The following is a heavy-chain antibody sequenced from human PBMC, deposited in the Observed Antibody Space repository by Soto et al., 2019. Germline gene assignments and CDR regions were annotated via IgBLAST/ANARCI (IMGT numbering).Heavy chain of an antibody. D-gene: IGHD3-10*01. Sequence: QVQLQESGPGLVKPSETLSLTCTVSGVSVSSGSFYWAWIRQPPGKGLEWIGFGSYSGTTNYKPSLKSRVTISVDTSRSQISLKVSSLTAADTAVYYCDRGATGTQYDYWGQGTLVTVSS. J-gene: IGHJ4*02. CDR3: DRGATGTQYDY. CDR1: GVSVSSGSFY. V-gene: IGHV4-61*01. CDR2: GSYSGTT.